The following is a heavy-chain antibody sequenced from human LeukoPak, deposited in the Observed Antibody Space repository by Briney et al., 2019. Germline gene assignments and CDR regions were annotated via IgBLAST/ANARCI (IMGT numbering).Heavy chain of an antibody. CDR3: AKLTTS. J-gene: IGHJ4*02. V-gene: IGHV3-23*01. Sequence: PGGSLRLSCAASGFTLNNNYMSWVRQAPGRGLEWVSVTVGGGDGTYYADSVKGRFTISRDNSNNTLYLQMNSLRAEDTAVYYCAKLTTSWGQGTLVTVSS. CDR1: GFTLNNNY. CDR2: TVGGGDGT. D-gene: IGHD4-11*01.